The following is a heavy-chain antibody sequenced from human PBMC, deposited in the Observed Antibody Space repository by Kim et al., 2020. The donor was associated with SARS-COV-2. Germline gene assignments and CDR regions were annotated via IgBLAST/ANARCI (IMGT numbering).Heavy chain of an antibody. V-gene: IGHV3-15*01. CDR2: IKSKTDGGTT. CDR3: TTVLRYFDWTIIGDYYYYDGMDV. D-gene: IGHD3-9*01. Sequence: GGSLRLSCAASGFTFSNAWMSWVRQAPGKGLEWVGRIKSKTDGGTTDYAAPVKGRFTISRDDSKNTLYLQMNSLKTEDTAVYYCTTVLRYFDWTIIGDYYYYDGMDVWGQGTTVTVPS. CDR1: GFTFSNAW. J-gene: IGHJ6*02.